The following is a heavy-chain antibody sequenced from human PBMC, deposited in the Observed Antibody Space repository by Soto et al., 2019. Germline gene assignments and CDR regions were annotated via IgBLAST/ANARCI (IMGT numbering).Heavy chain of an antibody. CDR1: GFRFSDYA. CDR3: AKDANAKNGVWGAFDI. Sequence: GGSLRLSCTASGFRFSDYAMSWVRQAPGEGLQWVSGLGGSGADKNYADSVRGRFTVSRDDSKNTLYLQMSSLRAEDTAVYYCAKDANAKNGVWGAFDIWGQGTKVTVSS. CDR2: LGGSGADK. D-gene: IGHD2-8*01. J-gene: IGHJ3*02. V-gene: IGHV3-23*01.